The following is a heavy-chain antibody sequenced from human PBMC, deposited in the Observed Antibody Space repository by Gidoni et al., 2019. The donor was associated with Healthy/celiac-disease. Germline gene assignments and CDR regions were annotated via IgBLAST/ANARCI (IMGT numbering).Heavy chain of an antibody. V-gene: IGHV1-18*01. J-gene: IGHJ5*02. Sequence: QVQLVQSGAEVKKPGASVKVSCQASGYTFTSYGISWVRQAPGQGLEWMGWISVYTGNANYAQKLQGRVTMTTDISTSTAYMELRSLRSDDTAVYYCARDRGLSWMGEIDPWGQGTLVTVSS. D-gene: IGHD3-16*01. CDR1: GYTFTSYG. CDR2: ISVYTGNA. CDR3: ARDRGLSWMGEIDP.